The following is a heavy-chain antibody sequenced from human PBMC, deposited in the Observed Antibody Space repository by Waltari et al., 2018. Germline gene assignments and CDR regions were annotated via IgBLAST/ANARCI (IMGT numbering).Heavy chain of an antibody. J-gene: IGHJ4*02. CDR2: IWYDGSNK. CDR1: GFTFSSYG. D-gene: IGHD4-4*01. V-gene: IGHV3-33*08. Sequence: QVQLVESGGGVVQPGRSLRLSCAASGFTFSSYGMHWVRQAPGKGLEWVAVIWYDGSNKYDADSGKGRFTISRDNSKNTLYLQMNSLRAEDTAMYYCATAYSNDALADYWGQGTLVTVSS. CDR3: ATAYSNDALADY.